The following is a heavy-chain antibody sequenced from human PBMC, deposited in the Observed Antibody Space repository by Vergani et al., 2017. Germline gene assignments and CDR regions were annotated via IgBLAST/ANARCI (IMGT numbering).Heavy chain of an antibody. D-gene: IGHD6-19*01. CDR3: AGWGGSGWYRNDY. CDR1: GFTFSSYS. J-gene: IGHJ4*02. CDR2: ISSRSSYI. Sequence: EVQLVESGGGLVKPGGSLRLSCAASGFTFSSYSMNWVRQAPGKGREWVSSISSRSSYIYYADSVKGRFTISRDNAKNSLYLQMNSRRAEDTAVYYCAGWGGSGWYRNDYWGQGTLVTVSS. V-gene: IGHV3-21*01.